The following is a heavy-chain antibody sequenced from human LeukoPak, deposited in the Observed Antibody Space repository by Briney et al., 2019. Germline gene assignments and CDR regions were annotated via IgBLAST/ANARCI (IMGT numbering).Heavy chain of an antibody. CDR2: VITTFGTA. J-gene: IGHJ4*02. Sequence: SVKVSCKASGGTCSSYASSWVRHAPGPGLEWMGGVITTFGTANYAQRFQGRVTITADESTSTAYMELSSLRSEDTAVYYCATGLGYCSGGSCYFPYYFDYWGQGTLVTVSS. D-gene: IGHD2-15*01. CDR3: ATGLGYCSGGSCYFPYYFDY. CDR1: GGTCSSYA. V-gene: IGHV1-69*01.